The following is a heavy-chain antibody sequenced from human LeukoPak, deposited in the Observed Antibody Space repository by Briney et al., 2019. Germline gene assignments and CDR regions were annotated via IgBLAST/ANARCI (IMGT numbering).Heavy chain of an antibody. Sequence: GGSLRLSCAASGFTFSSYAMHWVRQAPGKGLEWVAVISYDGSNKYYADSVKGRFTISRDNSKNTLYLQMNSLRAEDTAVYYCAREGGSHRSDAFDIWGQGTMVTVSS. J-gene: IGHJ3*02. CDR2: ISYDGSNK. CDR3: AREGGSHRSDAFDI. CDR1: GFTFSSYA. V-gene: IGHV3-30-3*01. D-gene: IGHD1-26*01.